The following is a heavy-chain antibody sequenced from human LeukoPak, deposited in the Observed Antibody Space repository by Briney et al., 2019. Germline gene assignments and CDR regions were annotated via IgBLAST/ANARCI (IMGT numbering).Heavy chain of an antibody. CDR1: GFTFSNAG. CDR2: IKTKSEGGTT. Sequence: GGSLRLSCTASGFTFSNAGMNWVRQAPGKGLEWVGRIKTKSEGGTTDYAAPAKGRFTISRDNANNSLYLQMNSLRASTKGPSFSFAF. D-gene: IGHD3-16*02. J-gene: IGHJ3*01. V-gene: IGHV3-15*05. CDR3: FAF.